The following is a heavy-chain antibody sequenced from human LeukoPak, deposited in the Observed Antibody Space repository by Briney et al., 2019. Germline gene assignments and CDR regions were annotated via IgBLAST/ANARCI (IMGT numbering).Heavy chain of an antibody. Sequence: SEPLSLTCAVYGGSFSDYFWTWIRQPPGKGLEWIGEINHSGSTNYNPSLKSRVTISVDTSKNQFSLKLSSVTAADTAVYYCARGVSLWFGELKVRFDPWGQGTLVTVSS. J-gene: IGHJ5*02. D-gene: IGHD3-10*01. V-gene: IGHV4-34*01. CDR3: ARGVSLWFGELKVRFDP. CDR2: INHSGST. CDR1: GGSFSDYF.